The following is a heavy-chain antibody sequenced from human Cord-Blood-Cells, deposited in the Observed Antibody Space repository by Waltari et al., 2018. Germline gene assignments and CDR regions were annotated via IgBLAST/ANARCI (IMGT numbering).Heavy chain of an antibody. D-gene: IGHD2-15*01. V-gene: IGHV1-46*03. CDR1: GYNFPSYY. Sequence: QVQLVQSGAEVKKPGASVKVSCKASGYNFPSYYMHWVRQAPGQGLEWMGIINPSGGSTSYAQKFQGRVTMTRDTSTSTVYMELSSLRSEDTAVYYCARGLGYCSGGSCYGDYWGQGTLVTVSS. CDR3: ARGLGYCSGGSCYGDY. J-gene: IGHJ4*02. CDR2: INPSGGST.